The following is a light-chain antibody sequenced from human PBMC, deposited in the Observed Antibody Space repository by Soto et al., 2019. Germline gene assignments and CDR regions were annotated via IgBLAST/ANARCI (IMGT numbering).Light chain of an antibody. CDR1: SSNIGNNY. J-gene: IGLJ3*02. Sequence: HSVLTQPPSVSAAPGQKVTISCSGSSSNIGNNYVSWYQQLPGTAPKLLIYDNNKRPSGIPDRFSGSKSGTSATLGITGLQTGDEADYYCGTWDSSLSARVFGGGTKVTVL. CDR3: GTWDSSLSARV. V-gene: IGLV1-51*01. CDR2: DNN.